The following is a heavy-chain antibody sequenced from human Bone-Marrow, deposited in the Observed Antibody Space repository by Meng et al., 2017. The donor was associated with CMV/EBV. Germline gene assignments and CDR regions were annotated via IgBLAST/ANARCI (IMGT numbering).Heavy chain of an antibody. CDR2: IYDSGNRT. D-gene: IGHD1-26*01. CDR1: GFTFNNYA. Sequence: SMKNACEGSGFTFNNYAMSWVRQDPGKGLEWDSSIYDSGNRTDYTDSVKGRFIISRDNSKNTLFLQMNSLRTEDTAIYYCARDYSGGYWGRGTLVTVSS. V-gene: IGHV3-23*01. J-gene: IGHJ4*02. CDR3: ARDYSGGY.